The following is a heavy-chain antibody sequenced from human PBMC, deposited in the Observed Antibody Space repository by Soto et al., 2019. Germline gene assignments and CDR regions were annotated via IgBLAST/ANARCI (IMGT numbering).Heavy chain of an antibody. J-gene: IGHJ4*02. CDR2: IYYSGST. V-gene: IGHV4-59*01. CDR1: GGSISSYY. CDR3: ARGGESYGGYY. Sequence: PSETLSLTCTVSGGSISSYYWSWIRQPPGKGLEWIGYIYYSGSTNYNPSLKSRVTISVDTSKSQFSLKLSSVTAADTAVYYCARGGESYGGYYWGQGTLVTVSS. D-gene: IGHD1-26*01.